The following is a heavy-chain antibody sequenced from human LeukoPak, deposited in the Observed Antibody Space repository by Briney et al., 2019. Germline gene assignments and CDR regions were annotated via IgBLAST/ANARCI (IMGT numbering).Heavy chain of an antibody. CDR3: ARQFAYSSSYYYYYYMDV. D-gene: IGHD6-6*01. Sequence: PSETLSLTCTVSGVSISSYYWTWIRQPPGEGLEWIGYIYTSGSTNYNPSLKSRVTISVDTSKNQFSLKLSSVTAADTAVYYCARQFAYSSSYYYYYYMDVWGQGTTVTVSS. CDR1: GVSISSYY. CDR2: IYTSGST. V-gene: IGHV4-4*09. J-gene: IGHJ6*03.